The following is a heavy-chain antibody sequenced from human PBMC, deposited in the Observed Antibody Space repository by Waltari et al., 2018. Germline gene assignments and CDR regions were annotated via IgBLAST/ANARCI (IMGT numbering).Heavy chain of an antibody. CDR1: GFTSSNSA. Sequence: EVQLVESGGDLVQPGGSLRLSCAGSGFTSSNSAMTWVRQAPGKGLEWVSSISGTGAETFYADSVKGRFTISRDNSKNTLFLEMNSLRAEDTAIYYCSKDLKYTSLGHWYFALWGRGTLVTVSS. D-gene: IGHD2-2*02. CDR2: ISGTGAET. J-gene: IGHJ2*01. CDR3: SKDLKYTSLGHWYFAL. V-gene: IGHV3-23*04.